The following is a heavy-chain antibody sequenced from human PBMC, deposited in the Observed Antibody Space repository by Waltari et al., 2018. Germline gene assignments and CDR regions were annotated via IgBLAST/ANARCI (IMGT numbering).Heavy chain of an antibody. CDR2: IIPIFGTA. Sequence: QVQLVQSGAEVKKPGSSVKVSCMASGGTFSRYASSWVRPAPGQVIAWMGVIIPIFGTANYEQKFQGRVTITTDESTSTAYMELSSLRSEDTAVYYCARAELMEGEWFDPWGQGTLVTVSS. CDR3: ARAELMEGEWFDP. V-gene: IGHV1-69*05. CDR1: GGTFSRYA. D-gene: IGHD2-8*01. J-gene: IGHJ5*02.